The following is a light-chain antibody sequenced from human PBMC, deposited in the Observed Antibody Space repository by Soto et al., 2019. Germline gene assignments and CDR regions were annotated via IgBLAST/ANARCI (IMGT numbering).Light chain of an antibody. CDR3: QQYGSSPTWT. V-gene: IGKV3-20*01. Sequence: EIVLTQSPGTLSLSPGERATLSCRASQSVSSSYLAWYQQKPGQAPRLLIYGASSMATGIPDRFSGSGSGTAFTLTISRVEPEDFAVYYCQQYGSSPTWTFGQGTKVEIK. CDR2: GAS. J-gene: IGKJ1*01. CDR1: QSVSSSY.